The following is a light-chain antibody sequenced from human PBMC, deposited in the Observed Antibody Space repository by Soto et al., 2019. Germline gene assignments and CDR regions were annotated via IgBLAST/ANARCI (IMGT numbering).Light chain of an antibody. CDR3: QTGGTGIEV. Sequence: QLVLTQSPSASASLGASVKLTCTLSSGHSSYAIAWHQQQPEKGPRYLMKLNSDGSHSKGDGIPDRFSGSSSGAERYLTIAILPSEDEDDYYCQTGGTGIEVFGTGTKVTVL. CDR2: LNSDGSH. CDR1: SGHSSYA. J-gene: IGLJ1*01. V-gene: IGLV4-69*01.